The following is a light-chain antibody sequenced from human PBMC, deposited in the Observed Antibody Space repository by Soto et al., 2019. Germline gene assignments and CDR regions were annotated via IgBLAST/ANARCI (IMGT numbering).Light chain of an antibody. CDR2: GAS. Sequence: EIVMTQSPATLSVSPGERATLSCRASQSVYSNLAWYQQKPCQAPSLLIYGASTRATGIPARFSGSGSGTKFTLSISSLKSEYFAVNYCKKDNNWPRLTFGGGTKVEIK. CDR3: KKDNNWPRLT. V-gene: IGKV3-15*01. CDR1: QSVYSN. J-gene: IGKJ4*02.